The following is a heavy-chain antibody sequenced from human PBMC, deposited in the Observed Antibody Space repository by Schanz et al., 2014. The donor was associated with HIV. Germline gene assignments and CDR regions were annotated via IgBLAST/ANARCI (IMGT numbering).Heavy chain of an antibody. CDR3: ARGDILTGLYPYYFDS. J-gene: IGHJ4*02. CDR2: INPSGGST. D-gene: IGHD3-9*01. Sequence: QVQLVQSGAEVKKPGASVKVSCKASGYTFTGYYMHWVRQAPGQGLEWMGIINPSGGSTSYAQKFQGRVTMTRDTSTSTVYMELSSLRSDDTAVYYCARGDILTGLYPYYFDSWGQGTLVTVSS. CDR1: GYTFTGYY. V-gene: IGHV1-46*01.